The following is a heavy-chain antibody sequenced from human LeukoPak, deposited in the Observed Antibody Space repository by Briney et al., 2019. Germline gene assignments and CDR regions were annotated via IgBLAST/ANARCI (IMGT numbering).Heavy chain of an antibody. Sequence: PGGFLRLSCAASGFTFSNFWMSWVRQAPGKGLEWVANIKGDGSEKYHVDSVKGRFTISRDNSKNTLNLHMNSLRAEDTAVYYCAKYATGGDYWGQGTLVTVSS. J-gene: IGHJ4*02. CDR3: AKYATGGDY. CDR1: GFTFSNFW. V-gene: IGHV3-7*05. CDR2: IKGDGSEK. D-gene: IGHD2-8*01.